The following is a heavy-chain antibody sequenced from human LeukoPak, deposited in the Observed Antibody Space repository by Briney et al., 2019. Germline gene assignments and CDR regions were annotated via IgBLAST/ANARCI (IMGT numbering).Heavy chain of an antibody. CDR2: INHSGST. CDR1: GGSISSYY. Sequence: SETLSLTCTVSGGSISSYYWSWIRQPPGKGLEWIGEINHSGSTNYNPSLKSRVTISVDTSKNQFSLKLSSVTAADTAVYYCARTNYYDRDYWGQGTLVTVSS. D-gene: IGHD3-22*01. CDR3: ARTNYYDRDY. J-gene: IGHJ4*02. V-gene: IGHV4-34*01.